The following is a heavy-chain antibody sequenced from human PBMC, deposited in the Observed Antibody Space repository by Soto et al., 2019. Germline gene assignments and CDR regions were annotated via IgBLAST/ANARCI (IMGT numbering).Heavy chain of an antibody. CDR3: ARVLSDYDILTGYDPGVDY. Sequence: SETLSLTCAVYGGSFSGYYWSWIRQPPGKGLEWIGEINHSGSTNYNPSLKSRVTISVDTSKNQFSLKLSSVTAADTAVYYCARVLSDYDILTGYDPGVDYWGQGTLVTVSS. J-gene: IGHJ4*02. D-gene: IGHD3-9*01. CDR1: GGSFSGYY. CDR2: INHSGST. V-gene: IGHV4-34*01.